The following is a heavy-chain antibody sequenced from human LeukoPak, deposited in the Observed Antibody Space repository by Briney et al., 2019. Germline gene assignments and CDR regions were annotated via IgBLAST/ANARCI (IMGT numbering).Heavy chain of an antibody. D-gene: IGHD6-19*01. J-gene: IGHJ5*02. CDR2: ISAYNGNT. CDR3: ARGPLAVAADSWFDP. CDR1: GYTFTGYY. V-gene: IGHV1-18*04. Sequence: ASVKVSCKASGYTFTGYYMHWVRQAPGQGLEWMGWISAYNGNTNYAQKLQGRVTMTTDTSTSTAYMELRSLRSDDTAVYYCARGPLAVAADSWFDPWGQGTLVTVSS.